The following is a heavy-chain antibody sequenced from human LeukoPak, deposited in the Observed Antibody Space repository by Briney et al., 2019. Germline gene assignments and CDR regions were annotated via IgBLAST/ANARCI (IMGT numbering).Heavy chain of an antibody. D-gene: IGHD6-13*01. CDR2: MSYDGSNK. CDR1: GFTFSNYA. J-gene: IGHJ4*02. V-gene: IGHV3-30*04. Sequence: GGSLRLSCAASGFTFSNYAVHWVRQAPGMGLEWVPVMSYDGSNKYYADSVKGRFTISRDNSKNTLYLQMNSLRAEDTAVYYCARGGYSSSWANFDYWGQGTLVTVSS. CDR3: ARGGYSSSWANFDY.